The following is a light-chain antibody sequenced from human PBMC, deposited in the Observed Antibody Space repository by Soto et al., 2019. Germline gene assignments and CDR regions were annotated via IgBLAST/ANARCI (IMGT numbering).Light chain of an antibody. CDR1: QVISTS. J-gene: IGKJ1*01. CDR2: DVS. CDR3: QQYDSFSVT. Sequence: DIQLTQSPSFLSPAIGESVTITCRASQVISTSLAWHQQKPGKAPKLLIYDVSALKRGVPPRFSGSGSGTEFTLTISSLQPDDFATYYCQQYDSFSVTFGQGTKVDIK. V-gene: IGKV1-9*01.